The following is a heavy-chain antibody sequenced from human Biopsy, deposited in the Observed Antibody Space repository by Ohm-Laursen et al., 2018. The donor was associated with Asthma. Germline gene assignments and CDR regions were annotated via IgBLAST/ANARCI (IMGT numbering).Heavy chain of an antibody. CDR2: IFPDDSDT. V-gene: IGHV5-51*01. Sequence: RESLRISCKTSGYIFTSYWIGWVRQMPGKGLEWMAIIFPDDSDTIYSPSFQGQVTISADKSISTVYLQWSSLKASDTAKYYCARLPYGSGSFFDFWGQGTQVTVAS. CDR1: GYIFTSYW. CDR3: ARLPYGSGSFFDF. J-gene: IGHJ4*02. D-gene: IGHD3-10*01.